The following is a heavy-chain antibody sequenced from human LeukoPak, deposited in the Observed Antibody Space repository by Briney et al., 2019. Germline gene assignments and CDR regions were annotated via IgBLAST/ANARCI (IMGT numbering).Heavy chain of an antibody. V-gene: IGHV3-21*01. CDR2: ISSSSSYI. Sequence: PGGSLRLPCAASGFTFSSYSMNWVRQAPGEGLEWVSSISSSSSYIYYADSVKGRFTISRDNAKNSLYLQMNSLRAEDTAVYYCARENYDFHFDYWGQGTLVTVSS. D-gene: IGHD3-3*01. CDR3: ARENYDFHFDY. J-gene: IGHJ4*02. CDR1: GFTFSSYS.